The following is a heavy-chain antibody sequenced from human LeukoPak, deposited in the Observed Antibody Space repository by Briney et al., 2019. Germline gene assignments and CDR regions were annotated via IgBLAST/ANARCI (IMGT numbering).Heavy chain of an antibody. CDR1: GYTFDDYA. CDR2: ISWNSGSI. CDR3: AKDIYYDSSGYFDY. V-gene: IGHV3-9*01. J-gene: IGHJ4*02. Sequence: GRSLRLSGAASGYTFDDYAMHWVRQAPGKGLEWVSGISWNSGSIGYADSVKGRFTISRDNAKNSLYLQMNSLRAEDTALYYCAKDIYYDSSGYFDYWGQGTLVTVSS. D-gene: IGHD3-22*01.